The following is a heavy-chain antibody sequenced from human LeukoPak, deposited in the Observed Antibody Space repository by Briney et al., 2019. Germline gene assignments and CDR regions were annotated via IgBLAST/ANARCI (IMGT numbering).Heavy chain of an antibody. CDR3: AFKDYGDYNYYYYGMDV. J-gene: IGHJ6*02. V-gene: IGHV1-69*04. CDR1: GGTFSSYA. CDR2: TIPILGIA. Sequence: GASVKVSCKASGGTFSSYAISWVRQAPGQGLEWMGRTIPILGIANYAQKFQGRVTITADKSTSTAYMELSSLRSEDTAVYYCAFKDYGDYNYYYYGMDVWGQGTTVTVSS. D-gene: IGHD4-17*01.